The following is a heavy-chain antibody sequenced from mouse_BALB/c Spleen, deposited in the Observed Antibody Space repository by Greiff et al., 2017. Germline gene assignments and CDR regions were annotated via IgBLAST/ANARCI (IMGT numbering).Heavy chain of an antibody. J-gene: IGHJ2*01. D-gene: IGHD2-10*02. V-gene: IGHV1-54*01. CDR1: GYAFTNYL. CDR2: INPGSGGT. Sequence: QVQLQQSGPELVRPGTSVKVSCKASGYAFTNYLIEWVKQRPGQGLEWIGVINPGSGGTNYNEKFKGKATLTADKSSSTAYMQLSSLTSDDSAVYFCARWYGKGGFDYWGQGTTLTVSS. CDR3: ARWYGKGGFDY.